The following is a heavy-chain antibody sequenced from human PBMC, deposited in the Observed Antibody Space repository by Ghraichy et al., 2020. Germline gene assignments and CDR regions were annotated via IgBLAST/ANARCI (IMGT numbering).Heavy chain of an antibody. J-gene: IGHJ4*02. CDR2: VSGSGGST. CDR3: AKGPYYDFWSGQSGGFDY. V-gene: IGHV3-23*01. D-gene: IGHD3-3*01. CDR1: GLTFSSYA. Sequence: LSLTCAASGLTFSSYAMSWVRQAPGKGLEWVSGVSGSGGSTYYADSVKGRFTISRDNSKNTLYLQMNSLRAEDTAVYYCAKGPYYDFWSGQSGGFDYWGQGSLVTVSS.